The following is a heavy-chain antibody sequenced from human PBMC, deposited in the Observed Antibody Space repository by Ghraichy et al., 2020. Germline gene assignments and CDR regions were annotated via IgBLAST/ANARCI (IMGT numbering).Heavy chain of an antibody. Sequence: SGPTLVKPTQTLTLTCTFSGFSLSTSGVGVGWIRQPPGKALEWLALIYWDDDKRYSPSLKSRLTITKDTSKNQVVLTMTNMDPVDTATYYCAHSFQGYQLLYWEGGRFFDYWGQGTLVTVSS. CDR3: AHSFQGYQLLYWEGGRFFDY. CDR1: GFSLSTSGVG. V-gene: IGHV2-5*02. D-gene: IGHD2-2*02. J-gene: IGHJ4*02. CDR2: IYWDDDK.